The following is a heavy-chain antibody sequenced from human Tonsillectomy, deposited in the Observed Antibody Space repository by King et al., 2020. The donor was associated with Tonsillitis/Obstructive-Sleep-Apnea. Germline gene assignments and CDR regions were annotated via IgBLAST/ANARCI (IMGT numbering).Heavy chain of an antibody. J-gene: IGHJ6*03. CDR2: INPSGGST. V-gene: IGHV1-46*01. D-gene: IGHD3-16*01. CDR3: ARDGPAFTVATVIYSYYYMDV. CDR1: GYTFTRYY. Sequence: VQLVESGAEVKQPGASVKISCTASGYTFTRYYMHWVRQAPGQGLEWMGIINPSGGSTSYAQKFQGRVTMTRDTSTSTVYMELSSLRSEDTAVYYCARDGPAFTVATVIYSYYYMDVWGNGTTVTVSS.